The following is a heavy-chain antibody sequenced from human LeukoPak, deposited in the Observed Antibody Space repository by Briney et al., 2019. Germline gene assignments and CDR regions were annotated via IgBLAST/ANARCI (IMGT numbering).Heavy chain of an antibody. V-gene: IGHV1-69*05. CDR2: IIPILGTA. D-gene: IGHD3-22*01. CDR3: ARDRYYYDSSGFAAFDI. Sequence: SVKVSCKASGGTFSSYAISWVRQAPGQGLEWMGGIIPILGTANYAQKFQGRVTITTDESTSTAYMELSSLRSEDTAVYYCARDRYYYDSSGFAAFDIWGQGTMVTVSS. J-gene: IGHJ3*02. CDR1: GGTFSSYA.